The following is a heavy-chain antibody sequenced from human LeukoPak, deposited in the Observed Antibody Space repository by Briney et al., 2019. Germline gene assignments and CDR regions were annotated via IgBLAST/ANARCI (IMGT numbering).Heavy chain of an antibody. J-gene: IGHJ4*02. D-gene: IGHD6-19*01. CDR1: GFTFSSYG. Sequence: GGSLRLSCAASGFTFSSYGMHWVRQAPGKGLEWVAVIWYDGSNKYYADSVKGRFTISRDNSKNTLYLQMNSLRAEDTAVYYCARVDTYSSGCDYWGQGTLVTVSS. CDR3: ARVDTYSSGCDY. V-gene: IGHV3-33*08. CDR2: IWYDGSNK.